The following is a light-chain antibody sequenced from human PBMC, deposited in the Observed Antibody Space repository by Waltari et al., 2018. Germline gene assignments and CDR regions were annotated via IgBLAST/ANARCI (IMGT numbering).Light chain of an antibody. Sequence: QSVLTQPPSASGTPGQRVTIPCSGSSSNIVSNIGHCYQQLPGPAPKLLIYRNNQRPAGVPDRFSGSKAGTSASLAVSGLRSEDEADYYFATWDDRLSGPGVFGGGTKLTVL. CDR1: SSNIVSNI. CDR2: RNN. V-gene: IGLV1-47*01. J-gene: IGLJ3*02. CDR3: ATWDDRLSGPGV.